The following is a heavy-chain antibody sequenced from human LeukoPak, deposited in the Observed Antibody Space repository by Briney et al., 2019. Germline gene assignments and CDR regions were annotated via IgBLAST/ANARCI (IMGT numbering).Heavy chain of an antibody. D-gene: IGHD5-12*01. CDR3: ARYRLDIVATIGNWFDP. Sequence: SETLSLTCAVYGGSFSGYYWSWIRQPSGKGLEWIGEINHSGSTNYNPSLKSRVTISVDTSKNQFSLKLSSVTAADTAVYYCARYRLDIVATIGNWFDPWGQGTLVTVSS. CDR2: INHSGST. J-gene: IGHJ5*02. V-gene: IGHV4-34*01. CDR1: GGSFSGYY.